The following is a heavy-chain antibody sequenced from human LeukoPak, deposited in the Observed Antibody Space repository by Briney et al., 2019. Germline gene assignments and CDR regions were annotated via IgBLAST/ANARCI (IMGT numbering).Heavy chain of an antibody. Sequence: GGSLRLSCLASGFSFSKYRMTWARQSPGKGLEWLANIGQDGSEQKYVDSVKGRFTISRDNAKNSLYLQMNRLRVEDTAVYYCATPKQEGKGRWYHDLWGRGTMVTVSP. D-gene: IGHD1-26*01. CDR3: ATPKQEGKGRWYHDL. CDR2: IGQDGSEQ. V-gene: IGHV3-7*01. CDR1: GFSFSKYR. J-gene: IGHJ2*01.